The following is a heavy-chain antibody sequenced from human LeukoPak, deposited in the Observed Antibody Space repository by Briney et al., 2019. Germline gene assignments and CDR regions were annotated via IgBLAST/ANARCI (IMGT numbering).Heavy chain of an antibody. D-gene: IGHD3-16*01. V-gene: IGHV3-53*01. J-gene: IGHJ4*02. Sequence: GGSLRLSCAASGFTVSNNYMSWVRQAPGKGLGWVSVIYTGGSTSYADSVKGRCTISRDNSKNTLYLQMNSLRADDTAVYYCARAFRGAVGFDYWGQGTLVTVSS. CDR1: GFTVSNNY. CDR2: IYTGGST. CDR3: ARAFRGAVGFDY.